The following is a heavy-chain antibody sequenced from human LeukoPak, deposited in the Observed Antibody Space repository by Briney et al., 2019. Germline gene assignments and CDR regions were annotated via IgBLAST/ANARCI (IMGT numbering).Heavy chain of an antibody. V-gene: IGHV3-33*01. J-gene: IGHJ4*02. CDR1: GFTFSSYG. CDR2: IWYDGSNK. CDR3: ARDSPPGAFYGDYVRYFDY. D-gene: IGHD4-17*01. Sequence: TGGSLRLSCAASGFTFSSYGMHWVRQAPGKGLEWVAVIWYDGSNKYYADSVKGRFTISRDNSKNTLYLQMNSLRAEDTAVYYCARDSPPGAFYGDYVRYFDYWGQGTLVTVSS.